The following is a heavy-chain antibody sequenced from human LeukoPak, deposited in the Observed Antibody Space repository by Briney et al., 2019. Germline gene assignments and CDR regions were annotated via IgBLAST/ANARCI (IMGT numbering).Heavy chain of an antibody. J-gene: IGHJ4*02. Sequence: GRSLRLSCTASGFPFSSYGMHWVRQAPGKGLVWLTVIWPDGNSKYYADSVKGRFTVSRDNSKNTLYLQMNSLRAEDTAVYYCARGYYYDSSGYYYLDYWGQGTLVTVSS. CDR3: ARGYYYDSSGYYYLDY. CDR2: IWPDGNSK. CDR1: GFPFSSYG. D-gene: IGHD3-22*01. V-gene: IGHV3-33*01.